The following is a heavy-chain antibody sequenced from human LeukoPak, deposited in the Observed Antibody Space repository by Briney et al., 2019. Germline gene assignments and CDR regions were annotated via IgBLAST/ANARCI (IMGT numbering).Heavy chain of an antibody. CDR1: GVSISSSNSY. J-gene: IGHJ5*02. V-gene: IGHV4-39*07. D-gene: IGHD1/OR15-1a*01. CDR3: ARENKRMGHNWFDP. Sequence: PSETLSFTCTVSGVSISSSNSYWGWIRQPPGKGLEWIGSIYYSGSTYYNPSLKSRVTISVDTSKNQFSLKLSSVTAADTAVYYCARENKRMGHNWFDPWGQGTLVTVSS. CDR2: IYYSGST.